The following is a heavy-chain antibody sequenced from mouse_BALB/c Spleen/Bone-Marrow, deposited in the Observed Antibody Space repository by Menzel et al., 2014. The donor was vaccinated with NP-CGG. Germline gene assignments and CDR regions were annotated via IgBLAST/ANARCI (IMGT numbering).Heavy chain of an antibody. D-gene: IGHD1-1*01. J-gene: IGHJ3*01. Sequence: QVQLKHSDAELVKPGASVKISCKASGYTFTDHAIHWVKQKPEQGLEWIGYISPGNGDIKYNEKFKGEATLTADKSSSTAYMQPNSLTSEDAAVYFCKSNNYGSSRGFVYWGQGTLVNVSA. CDR1: GYTFTDHA. CDR2: ISPGNGDI. CDR3: KSNNYGSSRGFVY. V-gene: IGHV1S53*02.